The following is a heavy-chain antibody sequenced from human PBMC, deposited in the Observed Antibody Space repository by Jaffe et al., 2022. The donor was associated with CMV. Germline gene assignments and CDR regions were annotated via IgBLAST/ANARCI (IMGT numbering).Heavy chain of an antibody. Sequence: QVQLRESGPGLVKPSQTLSLTCTVSGDSISSGAFYWTWIRQNPGKGLEWIGYVYYTGTTSYNPSLKSRLTISVDTSKNQFSLNLNSVTAADTAVYYCARGGEQWLLRGGWFDPWGQGTLVTVSS. V-gene: IGHV4-31*03. J-gene: IGHJ5*02. D-gene: IGHD6-19*01. CDR2: VYYTGTT. CDR1: GDSISSGAFY. CDR3: ARGGEQWLLRGGWFDP.